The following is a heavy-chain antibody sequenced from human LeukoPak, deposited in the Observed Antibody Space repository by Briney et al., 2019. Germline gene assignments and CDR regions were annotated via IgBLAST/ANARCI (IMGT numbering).Heavy chain of an antibody. Sequence: GGSLRLSCAASGSAFSSYNMNWVRQAPGEGLEWISYIGSSGSPTHYADSVGGRFTISRDNAKNSLYLQMNSLRDEDTAVYFCARRPYSDTSGRLSDVWGQGTTVTVSS. V-gene: IGHV3-48*02. CDR3: ARRPYSDTSGRLSDV. J-gene: IGHJ6*02. D-gene: IGHD3-22*01. CDR1: GSAFSSYN. CDR2: IGSSGSPT.